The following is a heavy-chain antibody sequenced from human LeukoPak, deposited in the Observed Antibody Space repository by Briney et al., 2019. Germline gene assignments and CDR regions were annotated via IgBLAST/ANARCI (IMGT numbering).Heavy chain of an antibody. Sequence: GGSLRLSCAAPGFTFSSYAIHWVRQAPGKGLEGVAVISFHGTDTFYADSVKGRFTISRDNSKNTLYLQMSSLRADDTALYYCASAIQGNWGQGTLVTVSS. CDR1: GFTFSSYA. J-gene: IGHJ4*02. CDR2: ISFHGTDT. V-gene: IGHV3-30*04. CDR3: ASAIQGN.